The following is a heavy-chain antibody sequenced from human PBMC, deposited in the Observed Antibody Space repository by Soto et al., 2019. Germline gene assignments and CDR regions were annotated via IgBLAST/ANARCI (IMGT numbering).Heavy chain of an antibody. D-gene: IGHD3-3*02. J-gene: IGHJ6*02. CDR3: AKVPIFGVVSRSYGIDV. CDR1: GFTFTSYA. Sequence: EVQLLESGGGLVQPGGSLRLSCAASGFTFTSYAMNWVRQAPGKGLEWVSAISGSGDNTYYADSVKGRFAISRDNSKNTLYLQMNSLRAEDTAVYYCAKVPIFGVVSRSYGIDVWGQGTTVTVSS. CDR2: ISGSGDNT. V-gene: IGHV3-23*01.